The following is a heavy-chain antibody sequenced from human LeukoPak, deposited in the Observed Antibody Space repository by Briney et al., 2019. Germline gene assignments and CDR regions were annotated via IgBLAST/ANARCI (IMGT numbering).Heavy chain of an antibody. CDR1: GGSFSGYY. J-gene: IGHJ4*02. V-gene: IGHV4-34*01. CDR2: INHSGST. CDR3: ARGRGYNSFDY. Sequence: SEILSLTCAVYGGSFSGYYWSWIRQPPGKGLEWIGEINHSGSTNYNPSLKSRVTISVDTSKNQFSLKLSSVTAADTAVYYCARGRGYNSFDYWGQGTLVTVSS. D-gene: IGHD2/OR15-2a*01.